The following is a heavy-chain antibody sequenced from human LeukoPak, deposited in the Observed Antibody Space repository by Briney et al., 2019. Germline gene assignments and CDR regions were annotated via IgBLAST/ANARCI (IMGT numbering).Heavy chain of an antibody. CDR1: SFTLSVLD. Sequence: GGSLKLLCAAWSFTLSVLDMNWVRQSTGRGVEWVSSIARVSTYTYYSESVQGRFTISRDNHKDLLYLQLNSLRGNDSGIYYCTRDRNDYGDPDAFDIWGQGTVVTVSS. J-gene: IGHJ3*02. D-gene: IGHD4-17*01. V-gene: IGHV3-21*01. CDR2: IARVSTYT. CDR3: TRDRNDYGDPDAFDI.